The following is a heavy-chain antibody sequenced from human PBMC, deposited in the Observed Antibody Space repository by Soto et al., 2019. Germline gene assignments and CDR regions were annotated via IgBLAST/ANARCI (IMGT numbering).Heavy chain of an antibody. CDR2: INPFFKGT. CDR3: ARDVPLNYYDGTYYYYAMDV. CDR1: GGTLSSHA. Sequence: GASVKVSCKASGGTLSSHAINWVRQAPGQGLEWMGGINPFFKGTHYAQKFQGRVTITADDSTSTAYMDLSSLRPEDTAVYYCARDVPLNYYDGTYYYYAMDVWGQGTTVTVSS. J-gene: IGHJ6*01. V-gene: IGHV1-69*13. D-gene: IGHD3-16*01.